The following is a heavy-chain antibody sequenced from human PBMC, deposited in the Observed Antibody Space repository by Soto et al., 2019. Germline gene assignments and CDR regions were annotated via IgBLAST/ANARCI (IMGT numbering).Heavy chain of an antibody. CDR2: IYSGGST. D-gene: IGHD6-25*01. Sequence: EVQLVESGGGLVQPGGSLRLSCAASGFTVSSNYMSWVRQAPGKGLEWVSVIYSGGSTYYADSVKGRFTISRDNSTNTLYLQMNSLRAEDTAVYYCAREGRAASMDVWGQGTTVTVSS. J-gene: IGHJ6*02. V-gene: IGHV3-66*01. CDR3: AREGRAASMDV. CDR1: GFTVSSNY.